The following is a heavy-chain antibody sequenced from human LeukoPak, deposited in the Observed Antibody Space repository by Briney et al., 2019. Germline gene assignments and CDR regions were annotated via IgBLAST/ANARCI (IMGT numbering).Heavy chain of an antibody. V-gene: IGHV4-34*01. Sequence: SETLSLTCAVYGGSFSDYFWSWIRQPPGKGPEWIGEINRSGTTKYNPSLESRVTISVDTSKRQSSLKLSSVTAADTAVYYCALSTTRVTTRTLDYWGQGTLVTVSS. CDR2: INRSGTT. D-gene: IGHD4-17*01. J-gene: IGHJ4*02. CDR3: ALSTTRVTTRTLDY. CDR1: GGSFSDYF.